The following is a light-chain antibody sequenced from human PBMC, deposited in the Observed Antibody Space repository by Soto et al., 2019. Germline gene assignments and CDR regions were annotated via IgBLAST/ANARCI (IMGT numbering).Light chain of an antibody. V-gene: IGLV2-14*01. CDR1: SSDVGGYNY. CDR2: EVS. Sequence: QSALTQPASVSGSPGQSIAISCTGTSSDVGGYNYVSWYQQHPGKAPKLMLYEVSNRPSGVSSRFSGSKSGSTASLTISGLQAEDEGDYYCCSSTTASTLVLGTGTKLTVL. J-gene: IGLJ1*01. CDR3: CSSTTASTLV.